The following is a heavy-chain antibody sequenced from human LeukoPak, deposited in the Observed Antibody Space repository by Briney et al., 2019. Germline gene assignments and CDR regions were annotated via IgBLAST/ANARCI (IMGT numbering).Heavy chain of an antibody. CDR3: ASTLRFLPYRRFDY. Sequence: SETLSLTCSVSGGSIISSNYYWGWIRQPPGKGLEWIGSIYQSGSGSSYYNPSLKSRVTVFGDTSKNQFFLRLSSVTAADTAVYYCASTLRFLPYRRFDYWGQGTLVTVPS. CDR2: IYQSGSGSS. V-gene: IGHV4-39*01. CDR1: GGSIISSNYY. J-gene: IGHJ4*02. D-gene: IGHD3-3*01.